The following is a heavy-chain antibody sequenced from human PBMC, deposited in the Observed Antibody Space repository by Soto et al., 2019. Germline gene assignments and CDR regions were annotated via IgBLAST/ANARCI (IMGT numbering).Heavy chain of an antibody. CDR3: ARGGYGDY. V-gene: IGHV1-18*01. D-gene: IGHD1-1*01. Sequence: QVHLVQSGAEVKKPGASVKVSCQGSGYAFTTYGITWVRQAPGQGLEWMGWISAHNGNTNNAQKLQGRGTVTRDTSTSTAYMELRSLRYDDTAVYYCARGGYGDYWGQGAMVTFSS. CDR1: GYAFTTYG. J-gene: IGHJ4*02. CDR2: ISAHNGNT.